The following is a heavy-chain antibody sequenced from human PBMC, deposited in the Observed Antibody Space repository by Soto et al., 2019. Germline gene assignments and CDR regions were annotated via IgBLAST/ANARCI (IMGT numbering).Heavy chain of an antibody. V-gene: IGHV1-24*01. CDR2: FDPEDGET. Sequence: ASVKVSCKASGYTFTSYGISWVRQAPGQGLEWMGGFDPEDGETIYAQKFQGRVTMTEDTSTDTAYMELSSLRSEDTAVYYCAIQSSQEYYYDSSGHRGAFDIWGQGTMVTVSS. D-gene: IGHD3-22*01. CDR1: GYTFTSYG. CDR3: AIQSSQEYYYDSSGHRGAFDI. J-gene: IGHJ3*02.